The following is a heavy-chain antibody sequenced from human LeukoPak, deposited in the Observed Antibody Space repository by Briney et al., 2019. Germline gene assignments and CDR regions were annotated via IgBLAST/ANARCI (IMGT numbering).Heavy chain of an antibody. CDR2: ISAYNGNT. CDR1: GYTFTSYG. V-gene: IGHV1-18*01. J-gene: IGHJ3*02. Sequence: GASVKVSCKASGYTFTSYGIIWVRQAPGQGLEWMGWISAYNGNTNYAQKLQGRVTMTTDTSTSTAYMELRSLRSDDTAVYYCARDPPYNWNDRPDALDIWGQGTMVTVSS. CDR3: ARDPPYNWNDRPDALDI. D-gene: IGHD1-20*01.